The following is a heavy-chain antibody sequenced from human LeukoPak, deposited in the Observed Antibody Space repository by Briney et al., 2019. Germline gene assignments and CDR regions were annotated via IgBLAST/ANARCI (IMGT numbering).Heavy chain of an antibody. CDR3: AREDTYGYTYYGMDV. D-gene: IGHD5-18*01. CDR1: GFTFSSYA. Sequence: GGSLRLSCAASGFTFSSYAMNWVRQAPGKGLEWISYISSSSNTVKYADSVKGRFTISRDNAKNSLSLQMNSLRAEDTAVYYCAREDTYGYTYYGMDVWGQGTTVTVSS. CDR2: ISSSSNTV. V-gene: IGHV3-48*04. J-gene: IGHJ6*02.